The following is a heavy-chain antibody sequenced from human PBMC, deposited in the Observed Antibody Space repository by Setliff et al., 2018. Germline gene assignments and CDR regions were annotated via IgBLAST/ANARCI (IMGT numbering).Heavy chain of an antibody. J-gene: IGHJ1*01. Sequence: ASVKVSCKASGYTFTSYYMHWVRQAPGQGLEWMGIINPSGGSTSYAQKFQGGVTMTRDTSTSTVYMELSSLRSEDTAVYYCARGGGGPDSSGYFEYFQHWGQGTLVTSPQ. CDR3: ARGGGGPDSSGYFEYFQH. CDR1: GYTFTSYY. CDR2: INPSGGST. V-gene: IGHV1-46*01. D-gene: IGHD3-22*01.